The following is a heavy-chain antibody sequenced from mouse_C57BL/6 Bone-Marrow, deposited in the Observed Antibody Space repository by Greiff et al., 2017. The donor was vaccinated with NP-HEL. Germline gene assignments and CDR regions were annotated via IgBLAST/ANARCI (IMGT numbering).Heavy chain of an antibody. V-gene: IGHV1-5*01. CDR1: GYTFTSYW. CDR3: TRGVRRDYYFDY. D-gene: IGHD2-14*01. J-gene: IGHJ2*01. Sequence: EVKLVESGTVLARPGASVKMSCKTSGYTFTSYWMHWVKQRPGQGLEWIGAIYPGNSDTSYNQKFKGNAKLTAVTSASTAYMELSSLTNEDSAVYYCTRGVRRDYYFDYWGQGTTLTVSS. CDR2: IYPGNSDT.